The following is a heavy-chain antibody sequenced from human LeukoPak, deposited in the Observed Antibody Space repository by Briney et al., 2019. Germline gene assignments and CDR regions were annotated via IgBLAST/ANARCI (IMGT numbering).Heavy chain of an antibody. CDR3: ARKGFSSGWYDY. CDR1: GFTFSSYE. CDR2: ISGSGGST. D-gene: IGHD6-19*01. V-gene: IGHV3-48*03. Sequence: GGSLRLSCAASGFTFSSYEMNWVRQAPGKGLEWVSAISGSGGSTYYADSVKGRFTISRDNAKNSLYLQMNSLRAEDTAVYYCARKGFSSGWYDYWGQGTLVTVSS. J-gene: IGHJ4*02.